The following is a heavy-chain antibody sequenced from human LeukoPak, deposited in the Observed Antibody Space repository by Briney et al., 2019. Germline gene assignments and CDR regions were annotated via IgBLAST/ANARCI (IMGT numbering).Heavy chain of an antibody. Sequence: SETLSLTCTVSGGSVSSGSYYWSWIRQPPGKGLEWIGYIYYSGSTNYNPSLKSRVTISVDTFKNQFSLKLSSVTAADTAVYYCAGGYGSGSYGDYWGQGTLVTVSS. D-gene: IGHD3-10*01. V-gene: IGHV4-61*01. CDR2: IYYSGST. J-gene: IGHJ4*02. CDR3: AGGYGSGSYGDY. CDR1: GGSVSSGSYY.